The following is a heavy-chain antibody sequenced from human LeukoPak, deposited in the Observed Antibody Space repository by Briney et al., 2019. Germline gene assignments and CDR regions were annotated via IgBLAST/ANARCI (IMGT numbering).Heavy chain of an antibody. J-gene: IGHJ5*02. CDR1: GDSFSTYY. CDR3: ARVPRSLYSSNWGWFDP. D-gene: IGHD6-13*01. V-gene: IGHV4-59*12. Sequence: PSETLSLTCTVSGDSFSTYYWTWIRQSPEKGLEWIGYIYYSGTTNYNPSLKSRVSISVDTSKTQFSLKLSSVTAADTAVYYCARVPRSLYSSNWGWFDPWGQGTLVTVSS. CDR2: IYYSGTT.